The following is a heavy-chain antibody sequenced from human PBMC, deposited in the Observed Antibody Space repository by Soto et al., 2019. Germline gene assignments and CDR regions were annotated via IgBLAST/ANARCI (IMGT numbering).Heavy chain of an antibody. CDR1: GFTFDDYA. V-gene: IGHV3-9*01. J-gene: IGHJ4*02. CDR3: AKGGASAPSTVAIFGGVIIPYFDY. D-gene: IGHD3-3*01. Sequence: GGSLRLSCAASGFTFDDYAMHWVRQAPGKGLEWVSGISWNSGSIGYADSVKGRFTISRDNAKNSLYLQMNSLRAEDTALYYCAKGGASAPSTVAIFGGVIIPYFDYWDQGTLVTVSS. CDR2: ISWNSGSI.